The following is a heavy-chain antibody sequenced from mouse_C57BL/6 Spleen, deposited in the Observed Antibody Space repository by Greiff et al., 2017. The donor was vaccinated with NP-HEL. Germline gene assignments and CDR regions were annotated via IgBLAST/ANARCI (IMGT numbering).Heavy chain of an antibody. D-gene: IGHD1-1*01. V-gene: IGHV3-6*01. CDR3: ASGEITTVVATNFDY. J-gene: IGHJ2*01. CDR2: ISYDGSN. Sequence: VQLKESGPGLVKPSQSLSLTCSVTGYSITSGYYWNWIRQFPGNKLEWMGYISYDGSNNYNPSLKNRISITRDTSKNQFFLKLNSVTTEDTATYYCASGEITTVVATNFDYWGQGTTLTVSS. CDR1: GYSITSGYY.